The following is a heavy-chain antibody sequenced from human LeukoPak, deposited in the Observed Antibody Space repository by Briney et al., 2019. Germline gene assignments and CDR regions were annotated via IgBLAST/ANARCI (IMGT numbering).Heavy chain of an antibody. D-gene: IGHD6-19*01. Sequence: QAGGSLRLPCAASGFTFSSYEMNWVRQAPGKGLEWVSYISSSGSTIYYADSVKGRFTISRDNAKNSLYLQMNSLRAEDTAVYYCARDSIAVAGNFDYWGQGTLVTVSS. CDR1: GFTFSSYE. CDR3: ARDSIAVAGNFDY. J-gene: IGHJ4*02. CDR2: ISSSGSTI. V-gene: IGHV3-48*03.